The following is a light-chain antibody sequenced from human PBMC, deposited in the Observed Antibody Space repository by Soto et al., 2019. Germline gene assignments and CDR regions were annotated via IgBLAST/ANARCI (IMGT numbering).Light chain of an antibody. CDR1: QSISSW. Sequence: DIQMTQSPSTLFASVGDRVTITCRASQSISSWLAWYQQKPGKAPKVLIYKASSLESVVPSRFSGSGSGTEFTLPLSSLQPDDFATYYCQQYDSYPYTFGQGTKLEIK. CDR2: KAS. J-gene: IGKJ2*01. V-gene: IGKV1-5*03. CDR3: QQYDSYPYT.